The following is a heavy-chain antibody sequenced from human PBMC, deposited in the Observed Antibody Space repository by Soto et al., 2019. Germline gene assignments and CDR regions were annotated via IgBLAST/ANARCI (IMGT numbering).Heavy chain of an antibody. J-gene: IGHJ6*02. CDR3: ARGGSLWFGELSAYYYGMDV. V-gene: IGHV1-2*04. CDR1: GYTFTGYY. Sequence: ASLKVSCKASGYTFTGYYMHWVRQAPGQGLEWMGWINPNSGGTNYAQKFQGWVTMTRDTSISTAYMELSRLRSDGTAVYYCARGGSLWFGELSAYYYGMDVSGQGTTVTVS. D-gene: IGHD3-10*01. CDR2: INPNSGGT.